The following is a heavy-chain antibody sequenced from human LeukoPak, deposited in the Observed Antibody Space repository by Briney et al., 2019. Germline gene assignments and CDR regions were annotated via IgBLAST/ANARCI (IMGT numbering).Heavy chain of an antibody. CDR2: IYSGGST. D-gene: IGHD3-16*02. Sequence: GGSLRLSCAASGFTVSSNYMSWVRQAPGKGLEWVSVIYSGGSTYYADSVKGRFTISRDNSKNTLYLQMNSPRAEDTAVYYCARGLFDYVWGSYRLPLLGYYMDVWGKGTTVTVSS. V-gene: IGHV3-53*01. CDR3: ARGLFDYVWGSYRLPLLGYYMDV. CDR1: GFTVSSNY. J-gene: IGHJ6*03.